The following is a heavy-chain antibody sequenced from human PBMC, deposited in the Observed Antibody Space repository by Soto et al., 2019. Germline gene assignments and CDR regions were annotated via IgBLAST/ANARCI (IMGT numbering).Heavy chain of an antibody. V-gene: IGHV4-59*01. CDR1: GGSISSYY. CDR2: MYYSGST. J-gene: IGHJ5*02. Sequence: SETLSLTCTVSGGSISSYYWSWIRQPPRKGLEWIGYMYYSGSTNYNPSLKSRVTISVDTSKNQFSLKLSSVTAADTAVYYCARAGNNWNYVWFDPWGQGTLVTVSS. CDR3: ARAGNNWNYVWFDP. D-gene: IGHD1-7*01.